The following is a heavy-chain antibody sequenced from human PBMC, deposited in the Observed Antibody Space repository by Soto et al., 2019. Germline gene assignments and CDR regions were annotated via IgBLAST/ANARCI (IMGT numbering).Heavy chain of an antibody. V-gene: IGHV3-49*04. CDR1: GFTFSSYG. CDR3: ARFLLWFGELYIDY. J-gene: IGHJ4*02. Sequence: PGGSLRLSCAASGFTFSSYGMHWVRQAPGKGLEWVGFTKNKTNRGTTEYAASVKGRFTISSDDSKSIAYLQMNSLRDEDTAVYYCARFLLWFGELYIDYWGQGTLVTVSS. CDR2: TKNKTNRGTT. D-gene: IGHD3-10*01.